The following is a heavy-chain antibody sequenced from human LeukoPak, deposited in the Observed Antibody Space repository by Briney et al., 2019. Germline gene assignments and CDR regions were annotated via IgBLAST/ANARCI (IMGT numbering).Heavy chain of an antibody. CDR1: GYTLTSYY. CDR2: INPSGGST. V-gene: IGHV1-46*01. Sequence: GASVKVSCKASGYTLTSYYMYWVRQAPGQGLEWMGIINPSGGSTTSAQKFQGRVTMTRDTSTSTVYMELNSLTSEDTAVYYCARRGGSGRYFDYWGQGTLVTVSS. D-gene: IGHD3-10*01. J-gene: IGHJ4*02. CDR3: ARRGGSGRYFDY.